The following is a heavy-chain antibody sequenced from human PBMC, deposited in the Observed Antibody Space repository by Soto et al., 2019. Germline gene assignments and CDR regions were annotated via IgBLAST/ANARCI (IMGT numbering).Heavy chain of an antibody. J-gene: IGHJ6*02. V-gene: IGHV4-34*01. Sequence: QVQLQQWGAGLLKPSETLSLTCAVYGGSFSGYYWSWIRQPPGKGLEWIGEINHSGSTNYNPSLKGRVTISVDTSKNQFSLKLSSVTAADTAVYYCASATYYYGMDVWGQGTTVTVSS. CDR3: ASATYYYGMDV. CDR1: GGSFSGYY. CDR2: INHSGST.